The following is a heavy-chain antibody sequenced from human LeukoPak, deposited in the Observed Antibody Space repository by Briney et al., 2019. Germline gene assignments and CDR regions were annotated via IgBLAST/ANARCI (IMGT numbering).Heavy chain of an antibody. J-gene: IGHJ6*03. D-gene: IGHD5-12*01. CDR3: ARGGNIVATNGYYYMDV. CDR1: GYTITSYD. V-gene: IGHV1-8*01. CDR2: MNPNSGNT. Sequence: ASVKVSCKASGYTITSYDINWVRQATGQGLEWMGWMNPNSGNTGYAQKFQGRVTMTRNTSISTAYMELSSLRSEDTAVYYCARGGNIVATNGYYYMDVWGKGTTVTVSS.